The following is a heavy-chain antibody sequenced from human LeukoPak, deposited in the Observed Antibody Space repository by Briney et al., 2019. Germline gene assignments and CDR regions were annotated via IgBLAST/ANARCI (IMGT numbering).Heavy chain of an antibody. J-gene: IGHJ4*02. CDR1: GFTFSNYD. V-gene: IGHV3-30*02. CDR3: TKGGTYHDFLTGYYTLDN. Sequence: PGRSLRLSCAASGFTFSNYDMHWVRQAPGKGLEWVAFIQYDGSNKYYADSVKGRFTISRDNSKNTVHLQMNSLRAEDTAVYYCTKGGTYHDFLTGYYTLDNWGQGTLVTVSS. D-gene: IGHD3-9*01. CDR2: IQYDGSNK.